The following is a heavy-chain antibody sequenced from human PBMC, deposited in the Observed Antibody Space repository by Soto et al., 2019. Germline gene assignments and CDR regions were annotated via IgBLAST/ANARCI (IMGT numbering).Heavy chain of an antibody. CDR3: PRHLVGATRGNFDQ. J-gene: IGHJ4*02. V-gene: IGHV5-51*01. CDR1: GYSFTTYW. D-gene: IGHD1-26*01. CDR2: IYPYDYEN. Sequence: PGESLKVSCKGSGYSFTTYWIGWVRQMAGKGLEWMGIIYPYDYENRYSPSFQGHVTISADKSISAAYLQWSSLKASDTAMYDCPRHLVGATRGNFDQWGQGTLVTVSS.